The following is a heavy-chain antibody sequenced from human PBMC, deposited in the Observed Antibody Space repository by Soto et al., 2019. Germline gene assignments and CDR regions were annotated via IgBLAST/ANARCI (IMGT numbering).Heavy chain of an antibody. Sequence: PGGSLRLSCAASGFTFSSYWTSWVRQAPGKGLEWVSYIGIGSSTTYYADSVKGRFTISRDNAKNSLYLQMNSLRAEDTAVYYCARDQLYYNDISGRPLNAFDVWGQGTMVTVSS. CDR1: GFTFSSYW. D-gene: IGHD3-22*01. CDR3: ARDQLYYNDISGRPLNAFDV. J-gene: IGHJ3*01. V-gene: IGHV3-48*01. CDR2: IGIGSSTT.